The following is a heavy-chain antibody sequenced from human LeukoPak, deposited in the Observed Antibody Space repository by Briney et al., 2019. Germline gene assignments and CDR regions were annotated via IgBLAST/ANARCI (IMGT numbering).Heavy chain of an antibody. CDR2: ITSSSRYI. CDR1: GFTFSGYS. V-gene: IGHV3-21*01. CDR3: VRIENYNYYYYMDV. J-gene: IGHJ6*03. Sequence: PGGSLRLSCAASGFTFSGYSMNWVRQAPGKGLEWDSSITSSSRYIYYADSVKGRFTVSRDNARNSLYLQMNSLRVEDTAVYYCVRIENYNYYYYMDVWGKGTTVTVSS.